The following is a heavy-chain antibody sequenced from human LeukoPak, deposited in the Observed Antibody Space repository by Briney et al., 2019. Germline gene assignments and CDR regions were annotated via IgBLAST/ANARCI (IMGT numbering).Heavy chain of an antibody. CDR1: GYTFTGYY. V-gene: IGHV1-2*04. J-gene: IGHJ5*02. CDR2: INPNSGGT. CDR3: ARLGSYGSNWFDP. D-gene: IGHD5-18*01. Sequence: GASVKVSCKASGYTFTGYYMHWVRQAPGQGLEWMGWINPNSGGTNYAQKFQGWVTMTRDTSISTAYMELSSLRSEDTAVYYCARLGSYGSNWFDPWGQGTLVTVSS.